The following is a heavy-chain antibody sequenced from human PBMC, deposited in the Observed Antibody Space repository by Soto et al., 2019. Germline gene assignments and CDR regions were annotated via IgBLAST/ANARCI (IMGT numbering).Heavy chain of an antibody. D-gene: IGHD5-18*01. J-gene: IGHJ4*02. CDR2: ISGRDSST. Sequence: GGSLRLSCAASGFTFSSYAMNWVRQAPGKGLEWVSVISGRDSSTYYADSVKGRFTISRDNSKNTLYLQMNSLRAEDTAVYYCARAVVDTAMEDNDYWGQGTLVTVSS. V-gene: IGHV3-23*01. CDR3: ARAVVDTAMEDNDY. CDR1: GFTFSSYA.